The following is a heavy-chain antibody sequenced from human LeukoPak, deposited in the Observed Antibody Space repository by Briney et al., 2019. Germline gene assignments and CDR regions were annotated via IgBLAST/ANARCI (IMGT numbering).Heavy chain of an antibody. D-gene: IGHD6-25*01. Sequence: ASVKVSCKASGYTFTNYGITWVRQAPGQGLEWMGWTSGYNGQTKYAQALQGRVSMTTDTSTSTAYMELTNLRSDDTAVYYCAKAVVAAGFDYWGQGALVTVSS. V-gene: IGHV1-18*04. CDR3: AKAVVAAGFDY. J-gene: IGHJ4*02. CDR1: GYTFTNYG. CDR2: TSGYNGQT.